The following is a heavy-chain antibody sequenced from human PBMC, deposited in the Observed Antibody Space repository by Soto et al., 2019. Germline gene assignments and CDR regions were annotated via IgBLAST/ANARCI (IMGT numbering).Heavy chain of an antibody. CDR1: GGSISSSSYY. J-gene: IGHJ5*02. CDR2: IYYSGST. CDR3: ARRDVVVVAATLRWNWFDP. D-gene: IGHD2-15*01. V-gene: IGHV4-39*01. Sequence: SETLSLTCTVSGGSISSSSYYWGWIRQPPGKGLEWIGSIYYSGSTYYNPSLKSRVTISVDTSKNQFSLKLSSVTAADTAVCYCARRDVVVVAATLRWNWFDPWGQGTLVTVSS.